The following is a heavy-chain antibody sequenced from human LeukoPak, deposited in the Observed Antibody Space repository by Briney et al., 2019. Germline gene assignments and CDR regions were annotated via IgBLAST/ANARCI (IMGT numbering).Heavy chain of an antibody. V-gene: IGHV1-2*02. CDR1: GYTFTGYY. CDR2: INPNSGGT. CDR3: ARPQNVLRYFDWLSYFDY. J-gene: IGHJ4*02. D-gene: IGHD3-9*01. Sequence: ASVKVSCKASGYTFTGYYMHWVRQAPGQGLEWMGWINPNSGGTNYAQKFQGRVTMTRDTSTSTAYMELSRLRSDDTAVYYCARPQNVLRYFDWLSYFDYWGQGTLVTVSS.